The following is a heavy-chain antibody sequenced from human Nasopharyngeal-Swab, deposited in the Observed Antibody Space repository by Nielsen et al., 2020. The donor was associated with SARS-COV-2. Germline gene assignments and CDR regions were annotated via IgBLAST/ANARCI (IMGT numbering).Heavy chain of an antibody. CDR3: SRCGSSCYTGKDY. J-gene: IGHJ4*02. Sequence: GESLKISCAASGLIFSDSAIHWVRQASGKGLEWVGRIRSKGNSYATEYAASVEGRFTISRDDSKNTAYLQMNSLMTEDTAVYYCSRCGSSCYTGKDYWGQGTVVTVSS. CDR2: IRSKGNSYAT. CDR1: GLIFSDSA. V-gene: IGHV3-73*01. D-gene: IGHD2-15*01.